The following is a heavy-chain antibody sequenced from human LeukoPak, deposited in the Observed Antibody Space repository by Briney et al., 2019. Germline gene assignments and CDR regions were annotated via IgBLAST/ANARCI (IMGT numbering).Heavy chain of an antibody. J-gene: IGHJ4*02. V-gene: IGHV3-15*01. CDR2: IKSKNDGGTT. D-gene: IGHD6-19*01. CDR3: TTDRAVAGISFDY. CDR1: GFTFSRHW. Sequence: GGSLRLSCEVSGFTFSRHWMGWVRQAPGKGLEWVGRIKSKNDGGTTDYAAPVKGRFTISRDDSKNTLYLQMNSLKTEDTAVYYCTTDRAVAGISFDYWGQGTLVTVSS.